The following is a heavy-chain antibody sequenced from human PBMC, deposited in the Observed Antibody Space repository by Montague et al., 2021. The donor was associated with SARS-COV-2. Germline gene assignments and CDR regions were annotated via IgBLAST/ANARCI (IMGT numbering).Heavy chain of an antibody. Sequence: SETLSLTCAVSGGSFNGYYWCWIRQPPGKGLEWVGEINHRGSPTXXPSXXXRVTISADTSKNQFSLRLTSVTAADTATYFCARGKGDFFMTVVVVTAASYYFYSWRQGTLITVS. CDR2: INHRGSP. CDR3: ARGKGDFFMTVVVVTAASYYFYS. D-gene: IGHD3-22*01. J-gene: IGHJ4*02. V-gene: IGHV4-34*01. CDR1: GGSFNGYY.